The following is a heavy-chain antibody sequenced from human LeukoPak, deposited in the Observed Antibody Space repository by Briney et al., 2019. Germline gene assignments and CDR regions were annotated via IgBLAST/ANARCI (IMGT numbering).Heavy chain of an antibody. CDR2: IYYSGST. CDR3: ARHVSPPRRTGAFDI. D-gene: IGHD3/OR15-3a*01. V-gene: IGHV4-59*08. J-gene: IGHJ3*02. Sequence: PSETLSLTCTVSGASISSYYWSWIRQPPGKGLEWIGYIYYSGSTNYNPSLKSRVTISGDTSKNHLSLKLSSVTAADTAVYYCARHVSPPRRTGAFDIWGQGTLVSVSS. CDR1: GASISSYY.